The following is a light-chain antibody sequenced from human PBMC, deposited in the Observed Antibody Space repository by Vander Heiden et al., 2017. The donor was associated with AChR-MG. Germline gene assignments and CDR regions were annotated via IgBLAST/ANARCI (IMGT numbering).Light chain of an antibody. Sequence: EIVMTQSPATLSVSPGERVTLSCRASQSISSNLAWYQQKPGEAPRLLIYGASTRATGIPGRFTGSGSGTEFTLAISSLQSEDFAVYYCQQYNNAPPMYTFGQGTNLEIK. J-gene: IGKJ2*01. V-gene: IGKV3-15*01. CDR1: QSISSN. CDR2: GAS. CDR3: QQYNNAPPMYT.